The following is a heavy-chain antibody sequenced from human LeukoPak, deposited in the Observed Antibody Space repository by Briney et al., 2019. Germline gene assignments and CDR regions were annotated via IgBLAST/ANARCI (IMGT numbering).Heavy chain of an antibody. D-gene: IGHD2-2*01. V-gene: IGHV1-2*02. CDR1: GYTFTGYY. Sequence: SVKVSCKASGYTFTGYYMHWVRQAPGQGLEWMGWINPNSGGTNYAQRFQGRVTMTRDTSISTAYMELSRLRSDDTAVYYCARVSAQSQEWVPAASFDPWGQGTLVTVSS. J-gene: IGHJ5*02. CDR3: ARVSAQSQEWVPAASFDP. CDR2: INPNSGGT.